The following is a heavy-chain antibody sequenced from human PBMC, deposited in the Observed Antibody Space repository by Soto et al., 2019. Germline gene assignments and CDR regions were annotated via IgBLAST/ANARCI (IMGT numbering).Heavy chain of an antibody. CDR1: GYTFTSYA. CDR3: ARDKIVGGWYYFDS. D-gene: IGHD6-19*01. J-gene: IGHJ4*02. V-gene: IGHV1-3*01. Sequence: ASVKVSCKASGYTFTSYAMHWVRQAPGQRLEWMGWINAGNGNTKYSQKFQGRVTITRDTSASTAYMELSSLRSEDTAVYYCARDKIVGGWYYFDSWGQGTLVTFSS. CDR2: INAGNGNT.